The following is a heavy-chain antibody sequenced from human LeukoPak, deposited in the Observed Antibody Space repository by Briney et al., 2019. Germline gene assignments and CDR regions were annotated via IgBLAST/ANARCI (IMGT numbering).Heavy chain of an antibody. CDR3: ARGSDFWYYYGMDV. CDR2: IRSKANSYAT. Sequence: GGSLRLSCAASGFTFSGSAMHWVRQASGKGLEWVGRIRSKANSYATAYAASVKGRFTISRDDSKNTAYLQMNSLRAEDTAVYYCARGSDFWYYYGMDVWGQGTTVTVSS. D-gene: IGHD3/OR15-3a*01. CDR1: GFTFSGSA. V-gene: IGHV3-73*01. J-gene: IGHJ6*02.